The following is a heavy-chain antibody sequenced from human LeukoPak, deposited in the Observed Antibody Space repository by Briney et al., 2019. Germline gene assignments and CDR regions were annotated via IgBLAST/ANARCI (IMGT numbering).Heavy chain of an antibody. J-gene: IGHJ3*02. CDR1: GYTFTDYY. Sequence: ASVKVSCKASGYTFTDYYMHWVRQAPGQGLEWMGRINPNSGGTDYAQNFQGRVTMTRDTSISTAYMELSSLRSDDTAVYYCARFLSGSHDAFDIWGQGTMVTVSS. CDR3: ARFLSGSHDAFDI. V-gene: IGHV1-2*06. CDR2: INPNSGGT. D-gene: IGHD1-26*01.